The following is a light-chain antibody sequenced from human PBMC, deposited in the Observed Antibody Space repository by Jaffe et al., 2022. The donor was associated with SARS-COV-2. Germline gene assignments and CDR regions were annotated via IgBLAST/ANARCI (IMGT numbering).Light chain of an antibody. V-gene: IGKV3-20*01. Sequence: ENVLTQSPGTLSLSPGERGTLSCRASQTVSSSYLAWYQQKLGQAPRLLVYGASNRATGIPDRFSGSGSGTDFTLSISRVEPEDFAVYYCQQYGSSPYSFGQGTKLEIK. J-gene: IGKJ2*03. CDR2: GAS. CDR1: QTVSSSY. CDR3: QQYGSSPYS.